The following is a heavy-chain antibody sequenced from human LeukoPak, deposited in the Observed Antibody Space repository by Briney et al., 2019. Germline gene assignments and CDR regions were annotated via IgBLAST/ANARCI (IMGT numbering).Heavy chain of an antibody. J-gene: IGHJ4*02. V-gene: IGHV3-21*01. CDR3: ARDLKYYGSGGDQGYFDY. CDR2: ISSSSSYI. Sequence: PGGSLRLSCAASGFTFSSYSMNWVRQAPGKGLEWVSSISSSSSYIYYADSVKGRFTISRDNAKNSLYLQMNSLRAEDTAVYYCARDLKYYGSGGDQGYFDYWGQGTLSPSPQ. D-gene: IGHD3-10*01. CDR1: GFTFSSYS.